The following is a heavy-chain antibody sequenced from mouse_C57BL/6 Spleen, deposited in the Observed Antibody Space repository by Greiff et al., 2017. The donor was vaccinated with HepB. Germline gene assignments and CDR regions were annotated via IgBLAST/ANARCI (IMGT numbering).Heavy chain of an antibody. CDR2: IYPGDGDT. V-gene: IGHV1-82*01. CDR1: GYAFSSSW. CDR3: AREGQSSWFAY. D-gene: IGHD3-3*01. J-gene: IGHJ3*01. Sequence: QVQLKQSGPELVKPGASVKISCKASGYAFSSSWMNWVKQRPGKGLEWIGRIYPGDGDTNYNGKFKGKATLTADKSSSTAYMQLSSLTSEDSAVYFCAREGQSSWFAYWGQGTLVTVSA.